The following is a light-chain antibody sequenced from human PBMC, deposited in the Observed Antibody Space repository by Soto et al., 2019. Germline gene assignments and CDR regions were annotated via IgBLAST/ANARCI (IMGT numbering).Light chain of an antibody. CDR1: QSLSSNY. CDR3: QQYDTSAT. Sequence: EIVLTQSPGTLSLSAGERATLSCRASQSLSSNYLAWYQQKPGQAPTVLIYGASSRATGIPDRFSGSGSGTDFTLTISRLEPEDFDVYYCQQYDTSATFGQGTKVEIK. V-gene: IGKV3-20*01. J-gene: IGKJ1*01. CDR2: GAS.